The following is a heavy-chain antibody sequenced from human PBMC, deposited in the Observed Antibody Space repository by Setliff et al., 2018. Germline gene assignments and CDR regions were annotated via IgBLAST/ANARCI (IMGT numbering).Heavy chain of an antibody. V-gene: IGHV4-39*01. CDR1: GDSISSSRYY. D-gene: IGHD2-2*01. J-gene: IGHJ4*02. Sequence: PSETLSLTCTVSGDSISSSRYYWAWIRQPPGKGLEWIGNIYYSGTTYSNPSLKSRVTMSVDTSKNQFSLELTSVTAADAAVYYCARGRYQVPYNYWGQGTLVTVSS. CDR3: ARGRYQVPYNY. CDR2: IYYSGTT.